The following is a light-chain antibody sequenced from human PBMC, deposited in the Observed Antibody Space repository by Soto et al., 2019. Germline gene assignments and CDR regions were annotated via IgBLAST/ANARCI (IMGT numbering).Light chain of an antibody. CDR2: GAS. CDR3: QQYGSSPGWT. CDR1: QSVSSSY. Sequence: EIVLTQSPGTLSLSPGERATLSCRASQSVSSSYLAWYQQKPGHAPRLLIYGASSRATGIPDRFSGSGSGRDFTLTISRLEPEDFAVYYCQQYGSSPGWTFGQGTKVDIK. V-gene: IGKV3-20*01. J-gene: IGKJ1*01.